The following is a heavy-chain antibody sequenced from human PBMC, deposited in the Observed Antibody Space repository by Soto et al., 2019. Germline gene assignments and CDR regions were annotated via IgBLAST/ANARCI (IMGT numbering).Heavy chain of an antibody. D-gene: IGHD2-8*02. CDR2: IKHSGST. J-gene: IGHJ4*02. CDR3: ARDKITGLFDY. V-gene: IGHV4-34*01. Sequence: QVQLQQWGAGLLKPSETLSLTCAVSGGSFSGYYWTWIRQPPGTGLEGIVEIKHSGSTKYNPSLKSRVTISVDTAKNQFSLKLTSVTVADTAVYYCARDKITGLFDYWGQGTLVTVSS. CDR1: GGSFSGYY.